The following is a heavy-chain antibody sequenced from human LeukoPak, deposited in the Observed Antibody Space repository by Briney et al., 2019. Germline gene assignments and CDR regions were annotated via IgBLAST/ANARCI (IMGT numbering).Heavy chain of an antibody. CDR2: INPTGGST. CDR1: GYTFTGYY. V-gene: IGHV1-46*01. J-gene: IGHJ4*02. D-gene: IGHD2-21*02. Sequence: GASVKVSCKASGYTFTGYYMHWVRQAPGEGLKWMGIINPTGGSTSYAQKFQGRVTMTRDTSTSTVYMELSSLRSEDTAVYYCARDHYHKIHSVMVTAPDYWGQGTLVIVSS. CDR3: ARDHYHKIHSVMVTAPDY.